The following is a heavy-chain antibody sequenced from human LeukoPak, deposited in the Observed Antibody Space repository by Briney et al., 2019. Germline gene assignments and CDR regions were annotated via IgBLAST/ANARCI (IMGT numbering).Heavy chain of an antibody. Sequence: SETLPLTCTVSGGSIISYYWSWLRQPAGKGLEWIGRIYTSGSTNYNPSLKSRVTMSVDTSKSQFSLKLNSVTAADTAVYYCARDGYNSRLFDYWGQGILVTVSS. CDR3: ARDGYNSRLFDY. V-gene: IGHV4-4*07. J-gene: IGHJ4*02. CDR1: GGSIISYY. D-gene: IGHD5-24*01. CDR2: IYTSGST.